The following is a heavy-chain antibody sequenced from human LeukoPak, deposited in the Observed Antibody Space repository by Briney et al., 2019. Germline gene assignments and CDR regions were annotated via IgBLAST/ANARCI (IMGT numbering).Heavy chain of an antibody. D-gene: IGHD3-10*01. CDR1: GGSISSGGYY. J-gene: IGHJ4*02. Sequence: SETLSLTCTVSGGSISSGGYYWRWLRQHPGKGLEWIGYIYYSGSTYYNPSLKSRVTISVDTSKNQFSLKLSSVTAADTAVYYCARSSTEIYFFDYWGQGTLVTVSS. CDR2: IYYSGST. V-gene: IGHV4-31*03. CDR3: ARSSTEIYFFDY.